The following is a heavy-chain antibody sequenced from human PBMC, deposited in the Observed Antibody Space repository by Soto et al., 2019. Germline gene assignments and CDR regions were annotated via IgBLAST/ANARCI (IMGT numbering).Heavy chain of an antibody. CDR2: IYYSGST. V-gene: IGHV4-61*01. D-gene: IGHD5-12*01. Sequence: SETLSLTCTVSGGSVSSGSYYWSWIRQPPGKGLEWIGYIYYSGSTNYNPSLKSRVTISVDTSKNQFSLKLSSVTAADTAVYYCARTVARGYSGYNYYYYGMDVWGQGTTVTVSS. CDR1: GGSVSSGSYY. J-gene: IGHJ6*02. CDR3: ARTVARGYSGYNYYYYGMDV.